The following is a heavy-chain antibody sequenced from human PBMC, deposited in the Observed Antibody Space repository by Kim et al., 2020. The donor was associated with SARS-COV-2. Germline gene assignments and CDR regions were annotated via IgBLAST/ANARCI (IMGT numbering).Heavy chain of an antibody. D-gene: IGHD3-9*01. V-gene: IGHV3-64D*09. CDR3: AKDPSLVTQYYFDY. J-gene: IGHJ4*02. Sequence: ADAVKGKFTITRDNAKNTLVRQMSSLSADDTAVYYCAKDPSLVTQYYFDYWGQGTLVTVSS.